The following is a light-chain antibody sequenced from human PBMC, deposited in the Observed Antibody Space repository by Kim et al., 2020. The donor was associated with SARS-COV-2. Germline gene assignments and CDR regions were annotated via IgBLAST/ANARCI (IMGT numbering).Light chain of an antibody. V-gene: IGKV3-20*01. CDR3: QQYGSSPLYT. CDR1: QSVSSSY. Sequence: SPGSRATLSCSASQSVSSSYLAWYQQKPGQAPRLLIYGASSRATGIPDRFSGSGSGTDFTLTISRLEPEDFAVYYCQQYGSSPLYTFGQGTKLEI. CDR2: GAS. J-gene: IGKJ2*01.